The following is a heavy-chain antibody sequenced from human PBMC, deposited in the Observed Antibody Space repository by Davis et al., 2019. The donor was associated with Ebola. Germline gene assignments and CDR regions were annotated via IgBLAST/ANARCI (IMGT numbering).Heavy chain of an antibody. Sequence: PSETLSLTCTIAGASMTSYDWSWIRQAPGKGLEWIGYIAYTGNTIYNPSLKSRVTISGDTSKKQFSLRLSSVTAADTAVYYCARGGLVPAALYLWGQGTMVTVSS. V-gene: IGHV4-59*01. D-gene: IGHD2-2*01. CDR3: ARGGLVPAALYL. CDR2: IAYTGNT. CDR1: GASMTSYD. J-gene: IGHJ3*01.